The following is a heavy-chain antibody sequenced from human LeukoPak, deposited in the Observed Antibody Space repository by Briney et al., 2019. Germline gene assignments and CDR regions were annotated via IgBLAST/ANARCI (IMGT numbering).Heavy chain of an antibody. D-gene: IGHD1-26*01. Sequence: GGSLRLSCAASGFTFNDHYMDWVRQAPGKGLEWVGRTKNKDNNYTTEYAASVKGRFSISRDDSKNSMYLQMNSLKTEDTAVYYCGTWIVGSGYWGQGTLVTVSS. V-gene: IGHV3-72*01. CDR3: GTWIVGSGY. CDR1: GFTFNDHY. CDR2: TKNKDNNYTT. J-gene: IGHJ4*02.